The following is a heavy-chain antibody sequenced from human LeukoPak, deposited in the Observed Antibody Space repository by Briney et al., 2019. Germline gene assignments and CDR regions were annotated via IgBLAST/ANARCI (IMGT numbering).Heavy chain of an antibody. CDR1: GFTFSSYA. V-gene: IGHV3-30*01. CDR3: ASSREQQQPPLDY. CDR2: ISYDGSNK. J-gene: IGHJ4*02. D-gene: IGHD6-13*01. Sequence: PGGSLRLSCAASGFTFSSYAMHWVRQAPGKGLEWVAVISYDGSNKYYADSVKGRFTISRDNSKNTLYLQMNSLRAEDTAVDYCASSREQQQPPLDYWGRGTLVTVSS.